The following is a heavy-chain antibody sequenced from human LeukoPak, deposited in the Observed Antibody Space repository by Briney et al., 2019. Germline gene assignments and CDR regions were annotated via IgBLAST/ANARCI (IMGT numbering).Heavy chain of an antibody. CDR3: ARVITVRGVIFDY. Sequence: PSETLSLTCTVSGGSISSSSYYWGWIRQPPGKGLEWIGSIYYSGSTYYNPSLKSQVTISVDTSKNQFSLKLSSVTAADTAVYYCARVITVRGVIFDYWGQGTLVTVSS. J-gene: IGHJ4*02. CDR2: IYYSGST. CDR1: GGSISSSSYY. V-gene: IGHV4-39*07. D-gene: IGHD3-16*01.